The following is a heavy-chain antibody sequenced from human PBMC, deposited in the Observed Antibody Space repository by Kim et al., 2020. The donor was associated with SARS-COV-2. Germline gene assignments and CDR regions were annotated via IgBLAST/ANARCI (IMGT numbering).Heavy chain of an antibody. CDR2: IHHSGNT. J-gene: IGHJ4*02. V-gene: IGHV4-4*02. Sequence: SETLSLTCAVSGGSIISSGWWTWVRQPPGTGLEWIGEIHHSGNTNYNSSLKSRLTIFVDKSKNQFSLESRSVTAADTAVYYCAREGVGAPALDWGQGTLVTVSS. CDR3: AREGVGAPALD. CDR1: GGSIISSGW. D-gene: IGHD1-26*01.